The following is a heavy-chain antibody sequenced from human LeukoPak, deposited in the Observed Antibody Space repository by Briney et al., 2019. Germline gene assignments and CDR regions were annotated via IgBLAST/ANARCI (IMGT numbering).Heavy chain of an antibody. CDR1: GFTFSSYE. CDR2: ISSSSSYI. J-gene: IGHJ4*02. V-gene: IGHV3-21*01. D-gene: IGHD3-22*01. Sequence: GGSLRLSCAASGFTFSSYEMNWVRQAPGKGLEWVSSISSSSSYIYYADSVKGRFTISRDNAKNSLYLQMNSLRAEDTAVYYCARDNYYYDSSGYYHFDYWGQGTLVTVSS. CDR3: ARDNYYYDSSGYYHFDY.